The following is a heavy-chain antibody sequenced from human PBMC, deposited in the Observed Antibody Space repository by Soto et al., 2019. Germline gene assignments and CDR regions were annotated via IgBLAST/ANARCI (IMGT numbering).Heavy chain of an antibody. CDR3: AHHGGFDF. Sequence: EGQLLQSGGGLVQPGESLRLSCAASGFTFSSSGMSWVRQAPGKGLEWVSSISIRGDYRYYADSVKGRFTISRDNSKNTLYLQMSSPAAEDTALSYCAHHGGFDFWGQGTMVAVSS. V-gene: IGHV3-23*01. CDR1: GFTFSSSG. J-gene: IGHJ3*01. CDR2: ISIRGDYR. D-gene: IGHD4-17*01.